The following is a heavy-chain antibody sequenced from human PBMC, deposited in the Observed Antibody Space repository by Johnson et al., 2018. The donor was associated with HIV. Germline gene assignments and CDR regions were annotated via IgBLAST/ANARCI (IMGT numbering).Heavy chain of an antibody. J-gene: IGHJ3*02. V-gene: IGHV3-33*06. CDR2: IWYDGSNK. Sequence: QVQLVESGGGVVQPGRSLRLSCVASGFTFSTYGMHWVRQAPGKGLEWVAVIWYDGSNKYYADSVKGRLTISRDNSTNTLYLQMNSLRAEDTAVYYCAKWGSMRATSAFDIWGQGTMVTVSS. D-gene: IGHD1-26*01. CDR3: AKWGSMRATSAFDI. CDR1: GFTFSTYG.